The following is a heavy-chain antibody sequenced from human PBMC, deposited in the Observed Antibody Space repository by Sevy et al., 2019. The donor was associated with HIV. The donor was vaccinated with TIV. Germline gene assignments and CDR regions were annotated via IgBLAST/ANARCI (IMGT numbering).Heavy chain of an antibody. CDR1: GFRFDDYG. V-gene: IGHV3-20*04. Sequence: GGSLRLSCTASGFRFDDYGMSWVRQAPGKGPEGVSDSNWNGAMTAYRDSVKGRFTISRDNAKNSLYLQMNSLRAEDTAFYFCARKGASGWNAYLDYWGRGTLVTVSS. J-gene: IGHJ4*02. CDR3: ARKGASGWNAYLDY. D-gene: IGHD6-19*01. CDR2: SNWNGAMT.